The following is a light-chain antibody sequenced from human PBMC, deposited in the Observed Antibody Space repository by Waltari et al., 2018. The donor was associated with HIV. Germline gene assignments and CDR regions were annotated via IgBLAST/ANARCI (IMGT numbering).Light chain of an antibody. Sequence: DIQMTQSPSSLSASVGASITIPCQALQDISKHLNWYQQKPGKAPKLLIYDASNLETGVPSRFRGGRSGTDFTFTISSLQTEDIATHYCQQYSNFPITFGQGTRLELK. V-gene: IGKV1-33*01. CDR2: DAS. CDR1: QDISKH. J-gene: IGKJ5*01. CDR3: QQYSNFPIT.